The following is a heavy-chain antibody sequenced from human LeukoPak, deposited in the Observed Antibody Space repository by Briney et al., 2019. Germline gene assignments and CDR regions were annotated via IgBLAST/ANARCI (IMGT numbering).Heavy chain of an antibody. V-gene: IGHV1-18*01. CDR1: GYTFTSYG. CDR3: ARAICSSTSCYWTDY. D-gene: IGHD2-2*01. J-gene: IGHJ4*02. Sequence: ASVKVSFKASGYTFTSYGISWVRQAPGQGLEWMGWISAYNGNTNYAQKLQGRVTMTTDTSTSTAYMELRSLRSDDTAVYYCARAICSSTSCYWTDYWGQGTLVTVSS. CDR2: ISAYNGNT.